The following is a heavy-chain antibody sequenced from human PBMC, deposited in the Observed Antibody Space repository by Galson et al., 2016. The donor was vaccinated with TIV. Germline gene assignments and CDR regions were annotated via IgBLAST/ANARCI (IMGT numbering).Heavy chain of an antibody. CDR3: AKDLFGGGWYYYFDP. Sequence: SLRLSCAASGFSFSTNGMHWVRQAPGKGLEWVAMISHDGTARYYTDSVKGRFTVSRDNSKNMLYLEMNGLRPEDTALYYCAKDLFGGGWYYYFDPWGQGTLVTVSS. V-gene: IGHV3-30*18. D-gene: IGHD6-19*01. J-gene: IGHJ5*02. CDR1: GFSFSTNG. CDR2: ISHDGTAR.